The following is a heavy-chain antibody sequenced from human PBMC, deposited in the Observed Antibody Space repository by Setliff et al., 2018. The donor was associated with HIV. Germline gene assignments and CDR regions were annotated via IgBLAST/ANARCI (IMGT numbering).Heavy chain of an antibody. J-gene: IGHJ4*02. Sequence: PSETLSLTCAVYGESFSGYSWTWIRQPPGKGLEWLGEINHSGSAKYNPALKSRVTTSVDTSKKQFSLKLTSVTAADTAVYSCARGTKGIQLWYTLFFDYWGQGTRVTVSS. CDR3: ARGTKGIQLWYTLFFDY. V-gene: IGHV4-34*01. D-gene: IGHD5-18*01. CDR2: INHSGSA. CDR1: GESFSGYS.